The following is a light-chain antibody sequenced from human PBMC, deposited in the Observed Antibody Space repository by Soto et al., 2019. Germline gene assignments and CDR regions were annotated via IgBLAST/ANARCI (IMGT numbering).Light chain of an antibody. J-gene: IGKJ4*01. CDR3: QQYYSYPLT. V-gene: IGKV1-5*01. CDR1: QSFSTW. Sequence: DIQMTQSPSTLSASVGDRVTITCRASQSFSTWLAWYQQKPGRAPNLLIYDVSSLESGVPSRLSGSGSGTEFTLSISSLQPDDFATYYCQQYYSYPLTFGGGTTLEIK. CDR2: DVS.